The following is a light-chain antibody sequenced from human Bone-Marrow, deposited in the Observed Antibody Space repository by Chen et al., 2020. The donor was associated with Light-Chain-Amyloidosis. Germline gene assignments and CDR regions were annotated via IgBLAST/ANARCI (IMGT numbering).Light chain of an antibody. CDR2: DAS. Sequence: EIVLTQSPATLSLSPGDRATLSCRADQSVSSHLAWYQQTPGQAPRLLLYDASNRATAIPARFSGSGSGTDFTLTINSLESEECAFYYCQQRDNWPPGATFGGGTKVEIK. V-gene: IGKV3-11*01. CDR1: QSVSSH. J-gene: IGKJ4*01. CDR3: QQRDNWPPGAT.